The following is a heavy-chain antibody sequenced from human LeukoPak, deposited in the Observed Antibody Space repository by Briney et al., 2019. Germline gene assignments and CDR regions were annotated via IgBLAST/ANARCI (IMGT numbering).Heavy chain of an antibody. CDR2: IYNSGST. D-gene: IGHD5-18*01. CDR3: ARGGYSYGYDDDFDY. CDR1: GGSISSYY. V-gene: IGHV4-59*01. J-gene: IGHJ4*02. Sequence: SETLSLTCTVSGGSISSYYWSWIRQPPGKGLEWIGYIYNSGSTNYNPSLKSRVTISVDTAKNQFSRKLSYVTAADTAVYYCARGGYSYGYDDDFDYWGQGTLVTVSS.